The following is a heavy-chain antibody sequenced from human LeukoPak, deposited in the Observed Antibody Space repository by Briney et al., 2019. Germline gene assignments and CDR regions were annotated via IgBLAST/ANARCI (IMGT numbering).Heavy chain of an antibody. CDR2: IYYSGNT. CDR3: ARQIRYTYDPNWFHP. Sequence: SETLSLTCSVSGDSITATSYYWAGIRQPPGKGLEWIGSIYYSGNTNYDPSLQSRITISVDTSKNQFSLSLSSVTAADTAVYYCARQIRYTYDPNWFHPWGQGTLVTVSS. J-gene: IGHJ5*02. D-gene: IGHD5-12*01. CDR1: GDSITATSYY. V-gene: IGHV4-39*01.